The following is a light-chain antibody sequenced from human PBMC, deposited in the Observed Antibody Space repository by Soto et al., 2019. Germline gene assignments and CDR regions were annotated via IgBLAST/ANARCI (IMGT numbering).Light chain of an antibody. Sequence: QSALTQPRLVSGSPGESVTISCSGTSSDVGSYNYVSWYQQYPGKAPKVMIYDVSERPSEVPVRFSGSKSGNTASLTISGLQAEDEAEYFCCSYSGSDSLLFGGGTKVTVL. CDR3: CSYSGSDSLL. CDR2: DVS. J-gene: IGLJ3*02. CDR1: SSDVGSYNY. V-gene: IGLV2-11*01.